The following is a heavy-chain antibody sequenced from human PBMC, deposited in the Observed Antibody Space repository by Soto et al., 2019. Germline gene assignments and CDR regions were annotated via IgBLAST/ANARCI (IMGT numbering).Heavy chain of an antibody. CDR2: VYYNGHT. J-gene: IGHJ4*02. D-gene: IGHD1-1*01. Sequence: SETLSLTCDVSGISVSSRTYFWGWIRQSSGKGLEWIGNVYYNGHTYYNPSLKSRVAISVDTSKNQFSLRLSSVTATDTAVYYCARRLDLRPRNEPFDLWGQGTLVTVSS. CDR3: ARRLDLRPRNEPFDL. V-gene: IGHV4-39*01. CDR1: GISVSSRTYF.